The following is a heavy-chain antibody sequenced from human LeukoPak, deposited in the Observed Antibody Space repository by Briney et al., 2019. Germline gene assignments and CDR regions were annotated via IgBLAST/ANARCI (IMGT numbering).Heavy chain of an antibody. CDR2: IRSDGNNK. V-gene: IGHV3-30*02. J-gene: IGHJ6*03. CDR3: AKGPTQRFFDPQSYYLDV. CDR1: GFIFCIYS. D-gene: IGHD3-9*01. Sequence: GGSLRHSCAASGFIFCIYSMHSVCQAPDKRLERVAFIRSDGNNKYYGDSVKGRISISRDLSKNTLYLQMNSLRDEDTAIYYCAKGPTQRFFDPQSYYLDVWGKGTTVTISS.